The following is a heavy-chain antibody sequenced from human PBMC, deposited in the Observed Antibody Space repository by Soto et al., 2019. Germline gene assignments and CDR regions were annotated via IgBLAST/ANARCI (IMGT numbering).Heavy chain of an antibody. D-gene: IGHD1-26*01. CDR1: GFTFSSYA. CDR2: ISGSGGNA. Sequence: VGSLRLSCAASGFTFSSYAMSWVRQARGKGLEWVSTISGSGGNAYYADSVKGRFSISRDNSKNTLRLQMNSLRADDTAVYYCAKDGASGSYPPYYYFGMDVWGQGTTVTVSS. V-gene: IGHV3-23*01. CDR3: AKDGASGSYPPYYYFGMDV. J-gene: IGHJ6*02.